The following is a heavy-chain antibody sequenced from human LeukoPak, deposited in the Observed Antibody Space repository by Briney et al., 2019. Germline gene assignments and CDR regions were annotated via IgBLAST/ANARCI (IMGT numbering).Heavy chain of an antibody. CDR3: ARDLGINYYDSSGYPINWLDP. D-gene: IGHD3-22*01. V-gene: IGHV4-59*01. Sequence: SETLSLTCTVSGGSISSYYWSWIRQPPGKGLEWIGYIYYSGSTNYNPSLKSRVTISVDTSKNQFSLKLSSVTAADTAVYYCARDLGINYYDSSGYPINWLDPWGQGTLVTVSS. CDR1: GGSISSYY. CDR2: IYYSGST. J-gene: IGHJ5*02.